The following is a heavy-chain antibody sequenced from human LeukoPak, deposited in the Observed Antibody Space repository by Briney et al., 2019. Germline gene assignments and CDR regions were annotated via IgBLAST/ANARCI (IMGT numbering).Heavy chain of an antibody. CDR3: AKDYTSGWYDY. V-gene: IGHV3-23*01. D-gene: IGHD6-19*01. Sequence: GGSLRLSCAASGFTFSSYAMTWVRQAPGKGLEWVSAISASAASTYYADSVKGRFTISRDNSKNTLYLQMNSLRAEDTAVYYCAKDYTSGWYDYWGQGTLVTVSS. J-gene: IGHJ4*02. CDR1: GFTFSSYA. CDR2: ISASAAST.